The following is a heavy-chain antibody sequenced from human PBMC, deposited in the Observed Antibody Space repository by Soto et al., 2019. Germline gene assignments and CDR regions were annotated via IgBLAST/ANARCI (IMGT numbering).Heavy chain of an antibody. D-gene: IGHD1-1*01. CDR2: IIPILGIA. V-gene: IGHV1-69*04. CDR3: AREGSSSEYNWKSPWFEP. J-gene: IGHJ5*02. Sequence: GASVKVSCKASGGTFSSYTISWVRQAPGQGLEWMGRIIPILGIANYAQKFQGRVTITADKSTSTAYMELSSLRSEDTAVYYCAREGSSSEYNWKSPWFEPWGQGTLVTVSS. CDR1: GGTFSSYT.